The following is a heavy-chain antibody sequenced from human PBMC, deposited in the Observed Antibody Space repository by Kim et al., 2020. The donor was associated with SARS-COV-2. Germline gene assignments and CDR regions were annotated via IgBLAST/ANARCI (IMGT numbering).Heavy chain of an antibody. Sequence: GGSLRLSCAASGFTFSSYAMSWVRQAPGKGLEWVSAISGSGGSTYYADSVKGRFTISRDNSKNTLYLQMNSLRAEDTAVYYCAKADQLWELLGGGWDYWGQGTLVTVSS. CDR1: GFTFSSYA. J-gene: IGHJ4*02. V-gene: IGHV3-23*01. CDR2: ISGSGGST. D-gene: IGHD1-26*01. CDR3: AKADQLWELLGGGWDY.